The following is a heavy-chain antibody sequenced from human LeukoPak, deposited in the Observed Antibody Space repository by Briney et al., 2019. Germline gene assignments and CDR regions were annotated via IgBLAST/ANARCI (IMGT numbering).Heavy chain of an antibody. CDR3: ARRPSHSSSWYIDY. D-gene: IGHD6-13*01. CDR2: VNHSGST. V-gene: IGHV4-34*01. CDR1: GGSFSGYY. J-gene: IGHJ4*02. Sequence: PSETLSLTCAVYGGSFSGYYWSWIRQPPGKGLEWIGEVNHSGSTNYNPSHKSRVTISVDTSKNQFSLKLSSVTAADTAVYYCARRPSHSSSWYIDYWGQGTLVTVSS.